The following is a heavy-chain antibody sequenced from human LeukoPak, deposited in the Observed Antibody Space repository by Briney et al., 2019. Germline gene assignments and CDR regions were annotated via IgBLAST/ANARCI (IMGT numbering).Heavy chain of an antibody. CDR3: ARGGYGHNMDV. D-gene: IGHD3-10*01. CDR1: GFTFSNYY. J-gene: IGHJ6*03. CDR2: IKNAGDDP. Sequence: SGGSLRLSCVGSGFTFSNYYMNWVRQAPGKGPVWVSRIKNAGDDPIYADSVKGRFTISRDNAKNTVYLQMNSLRAEDTAVYYCARGGYGHNMDVWGEGTTVTVSS. V-gene: IGHV3-74*01.